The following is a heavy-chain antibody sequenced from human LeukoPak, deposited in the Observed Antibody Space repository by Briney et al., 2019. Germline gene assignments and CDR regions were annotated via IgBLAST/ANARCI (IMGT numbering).Heavy chain of an antibody. CDR2: IIPILGIA. J-gene: IGHJ4*02. V-gene: IGHV1-69*02. CDR3: ARNYYDSSGPDY. Sequence: SVKVSCKASGYTFTSYYMHWVRQAPGQGLEWMGRIIPILGIANYAQKFQGRVTITADKSTSTAYMELSSLRSEDTAVYYCARNYYDSSGPDYWGQGTLVTVSS. D-gene: IGHD3-22*01. CDR1: GYTFTSYY.